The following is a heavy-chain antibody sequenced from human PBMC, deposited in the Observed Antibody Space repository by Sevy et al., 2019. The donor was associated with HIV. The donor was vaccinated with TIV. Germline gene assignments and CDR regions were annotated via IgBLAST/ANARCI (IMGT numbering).Heavy chain of an antibody. V-gene: IGHV4-59*08. Sequence: SETLSLTCTVSGASISSSYWCWIRQPPGKGLEWIGFIHYTGSTNYNPSLKSRVTISVDTSKNHFSLKLSSVTAADTAVYYCARHVDARLFDPWGQGTLVTVSS. J-gene: IGHJ5*02. CDR3: ARHVDARLFDP. D-gene: IGHD2-2*01. CDR1: GASISSSY. CDR2: IHYTGST.